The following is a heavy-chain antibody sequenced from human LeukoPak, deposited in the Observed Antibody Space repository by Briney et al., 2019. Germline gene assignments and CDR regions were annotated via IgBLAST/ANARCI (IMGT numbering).Heavy chain of an antibody. Sequence: SHTHSLTHAISGDSVHRNNAAWNWIRQSPPRGLAWLGRTYYRSKWYNDYTLSVKSRITINPDTSKNQFSLQLNSVTPEDMAVYYCARSAGHFDYWGQGTLVTVSS. J-gene: IGHJ4*02. CDR2: TYYRSKWYN. CDR1: GDSVHRNNAA. CDR3: ARSAGHFDY. V-gene: IGHV6-1*01.